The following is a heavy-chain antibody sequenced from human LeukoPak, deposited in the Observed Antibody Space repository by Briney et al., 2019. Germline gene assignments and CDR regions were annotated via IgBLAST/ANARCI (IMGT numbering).Heavy chain of an antibody. J-gene: IGHJ5*02. Sequence: GGSLRLSCAASGFTFSSYSMNWVRQAPGKGLEWVSYISSSSSTIYYADSVKGRFTISRDNAKNSLYLQMNSLRAEDTAVYYCASHDPYNDFWSGPNWFDPWGQGTLVIVSS. V-gene: IGHV3-48*01. CDR2: ISSSSSTI. CDR3: ASHDPYNDFWSGPNWFDP. D-gene: IGHD3-3*01. CDR1: GFTFSSYS.